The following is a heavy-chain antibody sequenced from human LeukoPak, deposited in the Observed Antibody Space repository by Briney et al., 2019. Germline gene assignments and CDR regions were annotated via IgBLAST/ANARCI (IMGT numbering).Heavy chain of an antibody. Sequence: GGSLRLSCAASGFTVSSNYMSWVRQAPGKGLEWVSVIYSGVSTYYADSVKGRFTISRDNSKNTLYLQMNSLRVEDTAVYYCARGRQYSTGWFAFDIWGQGTMVTVSS. D-gene: IGHD6-19*01. CDR2: IYSGVST. V-gene: IGHV3-66*01. CDR1: GFTVSSNY. CDR3: ARGRQYSTGWFAFDI. J-gene: IGHJ3*02.